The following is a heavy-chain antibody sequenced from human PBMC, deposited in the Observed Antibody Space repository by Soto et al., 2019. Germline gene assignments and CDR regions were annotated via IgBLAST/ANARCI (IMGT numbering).Heavy chain of an antibody. CDR1: GGTFSSYA. CDR2: IIPIFGTA. D-gene: IGHD6-19*01. V-gene: IGHV1-69*06. Sequence: QVQLVQSGAEVKKPGSSVKVSCKASGGTFSSYAISWVRQAPGQGLEWMGGIIPIFGTANYAQKFQGRVTITADKSTSTAYMELSSLRSEDTAVYYCARDRVVNSSGAKANWFDPWGQGTLVTVSS. J-gene: IGHJ5*02. CDR3: ARDRVVNSSGAKANWFDP.